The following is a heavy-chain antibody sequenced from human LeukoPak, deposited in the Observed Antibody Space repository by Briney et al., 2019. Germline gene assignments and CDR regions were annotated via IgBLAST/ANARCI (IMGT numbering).Heavy chain of an antibody. CDR1: GRSISSGSYY. Sequence: SQTLSLTCTVSGRSISSGSYYWSWLRQPAGKGLEWIGRIHTSGSTNYNPSLKSRVTISVDTSKNQFSLKLSSVTAADTAVYYCARDWYYYDSSGYRGWAFDIWGQGTMVTVSS. J-gene: IGHJ3*02. D-gene: IGHD3-22*01. CDR3: ARDWYYYDSSGYRGWAFDI. CDR2: IHTSGST. V-gene: IGHV4-61*02.